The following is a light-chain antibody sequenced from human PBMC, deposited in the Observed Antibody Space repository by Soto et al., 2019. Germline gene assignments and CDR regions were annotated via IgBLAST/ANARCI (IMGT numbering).Light chain of an antibody. V-gene: IGKV1-39*01. Sequence: DIQMTQSPSSLSASVGDRVTITCRASQSISSYLNWYQQKPGKAPKLLIYAASSLQSGVPSRFSGSGSGTEFTLTISSLQPEDFATYYCQQSYSTPRCTFGGGTKVEIK. CDR3: QQSYSTPRCT. J-gene: IGKJ4*01. CDR2: AAS. CDR1: QSISSY.